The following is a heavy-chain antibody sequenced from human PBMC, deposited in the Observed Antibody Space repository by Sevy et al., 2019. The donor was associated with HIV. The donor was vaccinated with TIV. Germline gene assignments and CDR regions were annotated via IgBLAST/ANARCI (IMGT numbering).Heavy chain of an antibody. D-gene: IGHD1-26*01. CDR2: INAGNGNT. CDR1: GYTFTSYA. J-gene: IGHJ4*02. CDR3: ARVDQLGSYYGY. V-gene: IGHV1-3*01. Sequence: ASVKVSCKASGYTFTSYAMHWVRQATGQRLEWMGWINAGNGNTKYSQKFQGRVTITRDTSASTAYMELSSLRSEDTAVYYCARVDQLGSYYGYWGQGTLVTVSS.